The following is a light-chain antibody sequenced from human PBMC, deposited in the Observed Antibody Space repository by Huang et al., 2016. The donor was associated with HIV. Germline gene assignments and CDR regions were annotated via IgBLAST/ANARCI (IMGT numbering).Light chain of an antibody. CDR2: AAS. CDR1: QDINKF. Sequence: IRMTQSPSSLSASTGDRVTITCRANQDINKFLAWYQQRPGSVPKLLIYAASTLQSGVPSRFSGNGSGTDFTLTIGCLHSEDVATYYCQQYDIHPLTFGPGTRVDIK. J-gene: IGKJ3*01. V-gene: IGKV1-8*01. CDR3: QQYDIHPLT.